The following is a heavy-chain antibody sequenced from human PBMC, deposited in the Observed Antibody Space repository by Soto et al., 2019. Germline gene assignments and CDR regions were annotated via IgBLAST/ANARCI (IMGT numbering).Heavy chain of an antibody. CDR1: GGSTSSDNY. V-gene: IGHV4-30-4*01. D-gene: IGHD3-16*01. CDR2: IYYSGNT. J-gene: IGHJ4*02. Sequence: QVQLQESGPGLVKPSQTLSLTCTVSGGSTSSDNYWSWIRKPPGKGLEWIGHIYYSGNTDYNPSLKSRLAITIDTSKNQFSLKLGSVTAADTAVYFCAREGGESSDGLYYFDSWGQGSLVTVSS. CDR3: AREGGESSDGLYYFDS.